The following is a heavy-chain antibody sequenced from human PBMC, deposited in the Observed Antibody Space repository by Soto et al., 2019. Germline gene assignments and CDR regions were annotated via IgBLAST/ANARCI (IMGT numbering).Heavy chain of an antibody. V-gene: IGHV4-30-2*01. D-gene: IGHD6-13*01. Sequence: QLQLQESGSGLVKPSQTLSLTCAVSGGSISSGGYSWSWIRQPPGKGLEWIGYIYHSGSTYYNPSPKSRVTIPGDRTKNQFSLKLSSVTAADTAVYYCARRVSYFDGMDVWGQGTTVTVSS. J-gene: IGHJ6*02. CDR2: IYHSGST. CDR1: GGSISSGGYS. CDR3: ARRVSYFDGMDV.